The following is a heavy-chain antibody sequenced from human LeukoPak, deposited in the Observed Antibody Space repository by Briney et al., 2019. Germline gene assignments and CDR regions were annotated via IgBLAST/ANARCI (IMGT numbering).Heavy chain of an antibody. CDR1: GGSVSSGSYY. CDR2: IYYSGST. D-gene: IGHD5-18*01. CDR3: ARDRAAMVDY. J-gene: IGHJ4*02. Sequence: SETLSLTCTVSGGSVSSGSYYWSWIRQPPGKGLEWIGYIYYSGSTNYNPSLKSRVTISVDTSKNQFSLKLSSATAADTAVYYCARDRAAMVDYWGQGTLVTVSS. V-gene: IGHV4-61*01.